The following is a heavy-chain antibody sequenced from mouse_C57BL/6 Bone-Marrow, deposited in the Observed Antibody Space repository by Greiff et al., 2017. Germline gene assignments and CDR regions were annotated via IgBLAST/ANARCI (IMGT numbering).Heavy chain of an antibody. Sequence: VQLQQPGAELVMPGASVKLSCKASGYTFTSYWMHWVKQRPGQGLEWIGEIDPSDSYTNYNQKFKGKSTLTVDKSSSTAYMQLSSLTSEDSAVYYCARGGYGNFAWFAYWGQGTLVTVSA. J-gene: IGHJ3*01. D-gene: IGHD2-1*01. CDR2: IDPSDSYT. CDR3: ARGGYGNFAWFAY. V-gene: IGHV1-69*01. CDR1: GYTFTSYW.